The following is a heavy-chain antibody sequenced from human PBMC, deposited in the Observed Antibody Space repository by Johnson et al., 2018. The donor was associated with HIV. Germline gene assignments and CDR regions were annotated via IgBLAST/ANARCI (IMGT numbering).Heavy chain of an antibody. D-gene: IGHD2-21*01. V-gene: IGHV3-30*04. Sequence: QVPLVESGGGVVQPGRSLRLSCAASGFTFSSYAMHWVRQAPGKGLEWVAVISYDGSNKYYADSVKGRFTISRDNSKNTLYLQMNSLRAEDTAVYYCARGRRAGVKGAFDIWGQGTMVTVSS. CDR1: GFTFSSYA. CDR3: ARGRRAGVKGAFDI. J-gene: IGHJ3*02. CDR2: ISYDGSNK.